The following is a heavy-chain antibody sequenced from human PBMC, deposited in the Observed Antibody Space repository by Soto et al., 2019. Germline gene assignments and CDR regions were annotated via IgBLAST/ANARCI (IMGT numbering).Heavy chain of an antibody. Sequence: EVQLLESGGGLVQPGGSLRLSCAASGFTFSSYAMSWVRQAPGKGLEWVSAISGSGGSTYYADSVKGRFTISRDNSKNTLYLQMNSLRAEDTAVYYCAKEFSYVWYYYYGMDVWGQGTTVTVSS. J-gene: IGHJ6*02. D-gene: IGHD5-18*01. CDR3: AKEFSYVWYYYYGMDV. CDR2: ISGSGGST. V-gene: IGHV3-23*01. CDR1: GFTFSSYA.